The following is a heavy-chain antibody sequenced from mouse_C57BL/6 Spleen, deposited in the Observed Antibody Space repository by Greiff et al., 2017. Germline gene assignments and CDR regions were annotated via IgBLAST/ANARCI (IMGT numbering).Heavy chain of an antibody. CDR2: IDPSDSYT. J-gene: IGHJ2*01. Sequence: QVQLQQPGAELVMPGASVKLSCKASGYTFTSYWMHWVKQRPGQGLEWIGEIDPSDSYTNYNQKFKGKSTLTVDKSSSTAYMQLSSLTSEDSAVYYCARGLGRVFDYWGQGTTLTVSS. CDR1: GYTFTSYW. CDR3: ARGLGRVFDY. D-gene: IGHD4-1*01. V-gene: IGHV1-69*01.